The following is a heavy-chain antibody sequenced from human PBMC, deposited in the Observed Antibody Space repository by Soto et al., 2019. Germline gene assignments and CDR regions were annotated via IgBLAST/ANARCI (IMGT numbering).Heavy chain of an antibody. Sequence: SETLSLTCTVSGGSISSSSYYWGWIRQPPGKGLEWIGSIYYSGSTYYNPSLKSRVTISVDTSKNQFSLKLSSVTAADTAVYYCCTETDDAFDIWGQGTMVTVSS. D-gene: IGHD4-4*01. J-gene: IGHJ3*02. CDR2: IYYSGST. CDR3: CTETDDAFDI. CDR1: GGSISSSSYY. V-gene: IGHV4-39*01.